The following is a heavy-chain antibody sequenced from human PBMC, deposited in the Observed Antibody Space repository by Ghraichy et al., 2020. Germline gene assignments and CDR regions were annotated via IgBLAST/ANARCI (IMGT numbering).Heavy chain of an antibody. J-gene: IGHJ6*02. CDR2: IYYSGST. CDR3: ARDYTLQYYDYVWGSTGAYYYGMDV. CDR1: GGSISSYY. V-gene: IGHV4-59*01. Sequence: ESLNISCTVSGGSISSYYWSWIRQPPGKGLEWIGYIYYSGSTNYNPSLKSRVTISVDTSKNQFSLKLSSVTAADTAVYYCARDYTLQYYDYVWGSTGAYYYGMDVWGQGTTVTVSS. D-gene: IGHD3-16*01.